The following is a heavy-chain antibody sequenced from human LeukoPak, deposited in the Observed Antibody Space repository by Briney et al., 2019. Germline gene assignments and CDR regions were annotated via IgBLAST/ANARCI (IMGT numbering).Heavy chain of an antibody. CDR2: ITSTSSTM. J-gene: IGHJ3*02. D-gene: IGHD4-17*01. V-gene: IGHV3-48*01. Sequence: GGSLRLSCAASGFTFSSYSINWVRQAPGKGLEWISSITSTSSTMYYADSVKGRFTISRDNAKNSLYLQMNSLKVEDTAVYYCAKDEDYGDYARGAFDIWGQGTMVTVSS. CDR3: AKDEDYGDYARGAFDI. CDR1: GFTFSSYS.